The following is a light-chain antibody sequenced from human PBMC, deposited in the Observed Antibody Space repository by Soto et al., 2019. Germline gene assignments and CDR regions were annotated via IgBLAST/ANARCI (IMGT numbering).Light chain of an antibody. CDR1: SSDVGGYNY. J-gene: IGLJ1*01. CDR2: EVS. CDR3: SSYTSSSTRV. V-gene: IGLV2-14*03. Sequence: QSALTQPASVSGSPGQSITVSCTGTSSDVGGYNYGSWYQQHPGKAPRLMIYEVSNRPSGVSNRFSGSKSVNTATLTISGLQADDEADYYCSSYTSSSTRVFGTGTKVTVL.